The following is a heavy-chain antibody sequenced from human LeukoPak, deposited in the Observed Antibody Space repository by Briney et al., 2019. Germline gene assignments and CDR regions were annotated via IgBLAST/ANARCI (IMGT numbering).Heavy chain of an antibody. V-gene: IGHV4-59*01. CDR2: IYYSGSTNYST. Sequence: SETLSLTCTVSGGSISSYYWSWIQQPPGKGLEWIGDIYYSGSTNYSTNYNPSLKSRVTISIDTSKKQFSLKLSSVTAADTAVYYCASVRNLVATSRPGDGDYFDYWGQGTLVTVSS. CDR1: GGSISSYY. D-gene: IGHD5-12*01. J-gene: IGHJ4*02. CDR3: ASVRNLVATSRPGDGDYFDY.